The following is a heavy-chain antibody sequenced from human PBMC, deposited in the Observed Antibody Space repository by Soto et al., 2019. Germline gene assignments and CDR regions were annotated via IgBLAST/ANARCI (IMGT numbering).Heavy chain of an antibody. J-gene: IGHJ6*02. V-gene: IGHV3-74*01. CDR2: INSDGSST. Sequence: GGSLRLSCAASGFTFSSYWMHWVRQAPGKGLVWVSRINSDGSSTSYADSVKGRFTISRDNAKNTLYLQMNSLRAEDTAVYYCARDMAYYDFWSGSYYYYGMDVWGQGTTVT. CDR1: GFTFSSYW. D-gene: IGHD3-3*01. CDR3: ARDMAYYDFWSGSYYYYGMDV.